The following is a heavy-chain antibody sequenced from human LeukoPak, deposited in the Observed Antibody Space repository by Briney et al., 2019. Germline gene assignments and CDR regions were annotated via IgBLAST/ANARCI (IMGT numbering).Heavy chain of an antibody. V-gene: IGHV1-58*01. CDR1: GFTFTSSA. Sequence: SVKVSCKATGFTFTSSAVQWVRQARGQRLEWIGWIVVGSGNTNYAQKFQERVTITRDMSTSTAYMELSSLRSEDTAVYYCAAGTRRYYYYGMDVWGQGTTVTVSS. CDR2: IVVGSGNT. J-gene: IGHJ6*02. CDR3: AAGTRRYYYYGMDV. D-gene: IGHD1/OR15-1a*01.